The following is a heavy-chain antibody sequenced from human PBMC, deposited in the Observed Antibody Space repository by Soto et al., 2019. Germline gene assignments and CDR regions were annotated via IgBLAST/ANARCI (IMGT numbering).Heavy chain of an antibody. CDR1: GFTFSSYA. V-gene: IGHV3-23*01. CDR2: ISGSGGST. Sequence: GASVKVSCAASGFTFSSYAMSWVRQAPGKGLEWVSAISGSGGSTYYADSVKGRFTISRDNSKNTLYLQMNSLRAEDTAVYYCAKDRYDFWSGYSLYYGMDVWGQGTTVTVSS. CDR3: AKDRYDFWSGYSLYYGMDV. D-gene: IGHD3-3*01. J-gene: IGHJ6*02.